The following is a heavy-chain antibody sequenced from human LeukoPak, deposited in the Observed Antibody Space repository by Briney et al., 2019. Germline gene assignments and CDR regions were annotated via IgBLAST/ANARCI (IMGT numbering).Heavy chain of an antibody. D-gene: IGHD3-22*01. CDR1: GGSISSGSYY. CDR2: IYTSGST. Sequence: SETLSLTCTVSGGSISSGSYYWSWIRQPAGTGLEWIGRIYTSGSTNYNPSLKSRATISVDTSKNQFSLKLSSVTAADTAVYYCARERSYYYDSSGYLDAFDIWGQGTMVTVSS. CDR3: ARERSYYYDSSGYLDAFDI. J-gene: IGHJ3*02. V-gene: IGHV4-61*02.